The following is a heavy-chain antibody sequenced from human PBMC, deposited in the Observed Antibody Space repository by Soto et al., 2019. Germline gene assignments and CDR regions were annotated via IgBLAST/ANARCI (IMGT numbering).Heavy chain of an antibody. CDR3: AKGSDSVSYHYFDD. D-gene: IGHD3-10*01. CDR2: ISYDGSNK. Sequence: GGSLRLSCAASGFTFSSYGMHWVRQAPGKGLEWVAVISYDGSNKYYADSVKGRFTISRDNSKNTLYLQMNSLRAEDTAVYYCAKGSDSVSYHYFDDWGQGT. J-gene: IGHJ4*02. CDR1: GFTFSSYG. V-gene: IGHV3-30*18.